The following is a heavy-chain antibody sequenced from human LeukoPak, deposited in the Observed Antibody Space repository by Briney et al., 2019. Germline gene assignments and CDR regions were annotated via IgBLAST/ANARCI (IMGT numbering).Heavy chain of an antibody. Sequence: ASVKVSCKASGYTFTGYYMHWVRQAPGQGLEWMGIINPSGGSTSYAQKFQGRVTMTRDMSTSTVYMELSSLRSEDTAVYYCARDPRMRTYYYGSGSSDWGQGTLVAVSS. V-gene: IGHV1-46*01. CDR3: ARDPRMRTYYYGSGSSD. J-gene: IGHJ4*02. CDR1: GYTFTGYY. D-gene: IGHD3-10*01. CDR2: INPSGGST.